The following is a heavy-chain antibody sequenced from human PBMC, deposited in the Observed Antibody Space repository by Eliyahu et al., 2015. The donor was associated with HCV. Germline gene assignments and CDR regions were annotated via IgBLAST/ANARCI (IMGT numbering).Heavy chain of an antibody. V-gene: IGHV3-15*01. CDR1: GFFFPNAW. CDR2: IISKSDGGAI. J-gene: IGHJ4*02. D-gene: IGHD2-21*01. CDR3: TTGDFTFSANDH. Sequence: EVQLVESGGGLVKPGGSLRLSCVAXGFFFPNAWMSWVRQAPGKGLEYVGRIISKSDGGAIEYAAPVKGRFTISRDDSKNTVYLQMNSLKTEDTALYXCTTGDFTFSANDHWGQGTLVTVSS.